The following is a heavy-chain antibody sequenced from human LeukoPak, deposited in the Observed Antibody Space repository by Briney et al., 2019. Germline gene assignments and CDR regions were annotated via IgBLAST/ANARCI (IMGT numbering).Heavy chain of an antibody. Sequence: GGSLRLSCAASGFTFTSYSMNWVRQAPGKGLEWVSTISGGGGSTYYADSVKGRFTISRDNSKNTLYLQVNSLRAEDTAVYYCAKPAGSHYYDSSGYYFDYWGQGTLVTVSS. J-gene: IGHJ4*02. D-gene: IGHD3-22*01. CDR3: AKPAGSHYYDSSGYYFDY. V-gene: IGHV3-23*01. CDR1: GFTFTSYS. CDR2: ISGGGGST.